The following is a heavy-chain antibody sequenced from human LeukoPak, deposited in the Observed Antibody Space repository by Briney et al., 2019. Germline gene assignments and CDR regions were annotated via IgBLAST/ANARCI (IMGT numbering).Heavy chain of an antibody. Sequence: GGSLRLSCAASGFTFSSYAMSWVRQAPGKGLEWVSSISVSVGSTYYADSVKGRFTISRDNSKNTLYLQMNSLRAEDTAVYYCAKDVYGDYGGLVYWGQGTLVTVSS. V-gene: IGHV3-23*01. CDR2: ISVSVGST. CDR1: GFTFSSYA. D-gene: IGHD4-17*01. CDR3: AKDVYGDYGGLVY. J-gene: IGHJ4*02.